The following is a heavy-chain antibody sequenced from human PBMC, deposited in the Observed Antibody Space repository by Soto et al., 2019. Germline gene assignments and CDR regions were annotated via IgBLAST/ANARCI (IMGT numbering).Heavy chain of an antibody. CDR2: IFYSGST. V-gene: IGHV4-59*11. CDR3: ARDKITGLFDY. Sequence: PSETLSLTCTVSGGSISGHYWSWIRQPPGKGLEWIGDIFYSGSTTYNPSLKSRLTISVDTSKNQFSLKLTSVTAADTAVYYCARDKITGLFDYWGQGTLVTVSS. D-gene: IGHD2-8*02. J-gene: IGHJ4*02. CDR1: GGSISGHY.